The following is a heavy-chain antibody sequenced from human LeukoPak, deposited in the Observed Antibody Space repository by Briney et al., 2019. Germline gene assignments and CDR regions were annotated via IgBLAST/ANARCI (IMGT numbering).Heavy chain of an antibody. CDR3: ARAWDIVVVPAAIWWFDP. J-gene: IGHJ5*02. V-gene: IGHV1-46*03. CDR1: GYTFASYY. CDR2: INPSGGST. D-gene: IGHD2-2*02. Sequence: ASVKVSCKASGYTFASYYMHWVRQAPGQGLEWMGIINPSGGSTSYAQKFQGRVTMTRDTSTSTVYMELSSLRSEDTAVYYCARAWDIVVVPAAIWWFDPWGQGTLVAVSS.